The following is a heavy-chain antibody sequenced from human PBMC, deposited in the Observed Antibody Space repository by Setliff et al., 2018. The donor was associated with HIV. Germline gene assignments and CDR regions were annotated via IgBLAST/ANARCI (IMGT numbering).Heavy chain of an antibody. CDR1: GFTFRDYA. Sequence: GSGFTFRDYAMSWVRQAPGKGLEWVSFIRSKTYGGTTEYAASVKGRFTISRDDSKSIAYLQMNSLKTEDTAVYYCARDPGRYNGMDVWGQGTTVTVSS. CDR2: IRSKTYGGTT. D-gene: IGHD1-20*01. CDR3: ARDPGRYNGMDV. V-gene: IGHV3-49*04. J-gene: IGHJ6*02.